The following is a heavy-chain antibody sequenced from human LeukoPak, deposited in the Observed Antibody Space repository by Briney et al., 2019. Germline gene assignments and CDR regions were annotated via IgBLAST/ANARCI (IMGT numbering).Heavy chain of an antibody. CDR1: GGSVSTSDYY. D-gene: IGHD3-3*01. CDR2: VFYTGKT. Sequence: SETLSLTCTVSGGSVSTSDYYWGWIRQSPVKGLEWIGDVFYTGKTNYNPSLRGRATISIDTSKNQFSLKLTYVTAADTAVYYCARVFASWGQGTLVTVSS. CDR3: ARVFAS. J-gene: IGHJ4*02. V-gene: IGHV4-39*07.